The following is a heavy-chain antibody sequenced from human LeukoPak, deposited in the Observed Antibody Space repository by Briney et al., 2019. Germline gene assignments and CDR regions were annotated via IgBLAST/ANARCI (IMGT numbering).Heavy chain of an antibody. CDR3: ARDGLLRPAEVDY. Sequence: PSETLSLTCTVSGGSISSSSYYWSWIRQPPGKGLEWIGEMNHSGSTNYNPSPKSRVTISVDTSKNQFSLKLSSVTAADTAVYYCARDGLLRPAEVDYWGQGTLVTVSS. CDR1: GGSISSSSYY. CDR2: MNHSGST. J-gene: IGHJ4*02. D-gene: IGHD2-2*01. V-gene: IGHV4-39*07.